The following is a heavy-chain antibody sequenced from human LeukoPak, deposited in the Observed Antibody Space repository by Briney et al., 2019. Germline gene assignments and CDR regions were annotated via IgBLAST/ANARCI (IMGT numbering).Heavy chain of an antibody. Sequence: GGSLRLSCAASGFTFSRYWMHWVRQAPGKGLVWVSRIDEYGTTINYTDSVKGRFTISRNNAGDTLFLQMNSLRAEDTGVYYCATDLSGRQDYWGQGTLVTVSS. CDR3: ATDLSGRQDY. J-gene: IGHJ4*02. V-gene: IGHV3-74*01. D-gene: IGHD5-12*01. CDR1: GFTFSRYW. CDR2: IDEYGTTI.